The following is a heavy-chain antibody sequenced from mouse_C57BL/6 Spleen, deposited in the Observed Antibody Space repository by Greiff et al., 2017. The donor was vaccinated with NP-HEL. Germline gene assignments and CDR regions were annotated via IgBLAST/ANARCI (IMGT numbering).Heavy chain of an antibody. D-gene: IGHD1-1*02. J-gene: IGHJ4*01. CDR2: ISSGGSYT. V-gene: IGHV5-6*01. Sequence: EVQRVESGGDLVKPGGSLKLSCAASGFTFSSYGMSWVRQTPDKRLEWVATISSGGSYTYYPDSVKGRFTISRDNAKNTLYLQMSRLKSEDTAMYYCARHTLLGGKAAMDYWGQGTSVTVSS. CDR1: GFTFSSYG. CDR3: ARHTLLGGKAAMDY.